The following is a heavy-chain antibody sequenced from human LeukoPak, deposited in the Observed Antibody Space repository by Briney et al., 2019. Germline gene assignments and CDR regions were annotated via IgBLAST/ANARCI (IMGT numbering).Heavy chain of an antibody. D-gene: IGHD5-24*01. CDR3: ARGRRDGYIYYFDY. Sequence: SETLSLTCTVSGGSISSYYWSWIRQPPGKGLEWIGYIYYSGSTNYNPSLKSRVTISVDTSKNQFSLKLSSVTAADTAVYYCARGRRDGYIYYFDYWGQGTLVTVSS. V-gene: IGHV4-59*01. CDR2: IYYSGST. J-gene: IGHJ4*02. CDR1: GGSISSYY.